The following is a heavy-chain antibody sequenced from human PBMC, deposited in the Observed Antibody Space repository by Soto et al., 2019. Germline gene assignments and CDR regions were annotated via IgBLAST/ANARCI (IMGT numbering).Heavy chain of an antibody. CDR1: GDSIGSYY. CDR2: VSFRGST. Sequence: SETLSLTCTVSGDSIGSYYWNWIRQSPGKELEWIGYVSFRGSTSYNPSLKSRVTISVDTSKNQFSLKLSSVTAADTAVYYCARSREMYYYDSSGYYAHWGQGTLV. J-gene: IGHJ4*02. CDR3: ARSREMYYYDSSGYYAH. D-gene: IGHD3-22*01. V-gene: IGHV4-59*01.